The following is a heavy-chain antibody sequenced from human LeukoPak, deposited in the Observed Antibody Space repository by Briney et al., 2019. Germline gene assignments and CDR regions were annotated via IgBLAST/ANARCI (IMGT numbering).Heavy chain of an antibody. CDR2: TIPIFGTA. CDR3: ARASFYYDSSGYYLYV. D-gene: IGHD3-22*01. Sequence: SVKVSCKASGGTFSSYAISWVRQAPGQGLEWMGGTIPIFGTANYAQKFQGRVTITADESTSTAYMELSSLRSEDTAVYYCARASFYYDSSGYYLYVWGQGTTVTVSS. J-gene: IGHJ6*02. V-gene: IGHV1-69*13. CDR1: GGTFSSYA.